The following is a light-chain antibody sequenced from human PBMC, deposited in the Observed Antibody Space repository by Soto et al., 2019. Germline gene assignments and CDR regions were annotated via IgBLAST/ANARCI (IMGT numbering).Light chain of an antibody. CDR2: DTS. J-gene: IGKJ1*01. CDR3: QQRSDWPPT. CDR1: QSVGSY. V-gene: IGKV3-11*01. Sequence: EIVLTQSPATLSLSPGERATLSCRASQSVGSYLAWFQQTPGQAPRLLIYDTSNRATGIPARFSGSGSGTDFTITISSLETEDFAVYYCQQRSDWPPTFGQGTKVEIK.